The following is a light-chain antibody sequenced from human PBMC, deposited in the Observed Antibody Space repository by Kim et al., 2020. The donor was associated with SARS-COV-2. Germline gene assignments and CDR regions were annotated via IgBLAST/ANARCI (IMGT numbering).Light chain of an antibody. Sequence: SYELTQPPSVSVAPGKTATMTCGGNNIGSKSVHWYQQKPGQAPVLVIYYDTERPSGIPERFSGSNSGNTATLTISRGEAGDEADYYCQVWDSSSDNWVFGGGTKLTVL. CDR2: YDT. J-gene: IGLJ3*02. CDR1: NIGSKS. V-gene: IGLV3-21*04. CDR3: QVWDSSSDNWV.